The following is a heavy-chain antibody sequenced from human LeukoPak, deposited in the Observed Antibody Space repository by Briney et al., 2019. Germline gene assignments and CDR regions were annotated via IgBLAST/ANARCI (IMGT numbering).Heavy chain of an antibody. CDR2: ISPDGSDT. Sequence: GESLKISCKGSGYSFTNYWIGWVRQMPGKGLEWMGIISPDGSDTRYSPSFQGQVTISADKSITTAYLQWSSLKASDTAMYYCARLASSWSFDYWGQGTLVTVSS. V-gene: IGHV5-51*01. D-gene: IGHD6-13*01. J-gene: IGHJ4*02. CDR3: ARLASSWSFDY. CDR1: GYSFTNYW.